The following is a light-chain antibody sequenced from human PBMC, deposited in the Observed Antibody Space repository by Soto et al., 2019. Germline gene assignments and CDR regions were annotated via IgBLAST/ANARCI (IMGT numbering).Light chain of an antibody. CDR1: HGVFYSSNNKNY. CDR3: QQYYSTPLT. Sequence: DIVLSQSPDSLCLSLGETAGSNGWSRHGVFYSSNNKNYLAWYQQKPGQPPKLLIYWASTRESGVPDRFSGSGSGTDFTLTISSLQAEDVAVYYCQQYYSTPLTFGEGTKVDIK. V-gene: IGKV4-1*01. CDR2: WAS. J-gene: IGKJ1*01.